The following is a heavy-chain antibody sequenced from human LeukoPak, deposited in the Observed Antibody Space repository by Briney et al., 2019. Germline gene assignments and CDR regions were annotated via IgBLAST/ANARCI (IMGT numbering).Heavy chain of an antibody. CDR1: GGSISTSSYY. D-gene: IGHD2-21*02. Sequence: KASETLSLTCTVSGGSISTSSYYWGWVRQPPGKGLEWIGNIFYSGSTYYSPSLKSRVTISLDTSRNQFSLKLNSVTAADTAVYYCARGDLEFDYWGQGTLVTVSS. J-gene: IGHJ4*02. CDR3: ARGDLEFDY. V-gene: IGHV4-39*07. CDR2: IFYSGST.